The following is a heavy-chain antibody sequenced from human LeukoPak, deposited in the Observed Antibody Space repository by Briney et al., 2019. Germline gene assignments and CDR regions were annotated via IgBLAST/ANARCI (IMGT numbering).Heavy chain of an antibody. D-gene: IGHD6-19*01. CDR3: ASIIAVAGRYYYYGMDV. V-gene: IGHV4-34*01. CDR2: INHSGST. CDR1: GGSFSGYY. J-gene: IGHJ6*02. Sequence: MSSETLSLTCAVYGGSFSGYYWSWIRQPPGKGLEWIGEINHSGSTNYNPSLKSRVTISVDTSKNQFSLKLSSVTAADTAVYYCASIIAVAGRYYYYGMDVWGQGTTVTVSS.